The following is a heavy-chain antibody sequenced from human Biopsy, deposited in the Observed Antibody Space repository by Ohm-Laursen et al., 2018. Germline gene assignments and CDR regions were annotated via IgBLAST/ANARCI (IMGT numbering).Heavy chain of an antibody. J-gene: IGHJ6*02. Sequence: GTLSLTCTVSGDSISSDYWTWIRRPAGKGLEWIGRIYGSGSTNYNPSLRGRVTLSGDTSKNQVSLRLRSVTAADTAVYYCAREGLDWDNRRYKGLDVWGQGATVIVSS. CDR2: IYGSGST. V-gene: IGHV4-4*07. CDR1: GDSISSDY. D-gene: IGHD1/OR15-1a*01. CDR3: AREGLDWDNRRYKGLDV.